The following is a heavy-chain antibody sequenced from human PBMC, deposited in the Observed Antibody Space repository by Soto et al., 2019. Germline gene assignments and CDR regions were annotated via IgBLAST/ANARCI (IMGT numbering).Heavy chain of an antibody. CDR3: ARAXTSGXHQYYFDS. V-gene: IGHV4-4*02. J-gene: IGHJ4*02. CDR1: XGSXXXXXW. Sequence: QVQLXQSGPGLVKPSETLSLTCSVSXGSXXXXXWXXWVRXSPAKGLEWIGEIYQSGGINITPSLMSRVTISIDKSKNEFSLQLTSVTSADTAIYYCARAXTSGXHQYYFDSWGQGILVTVSS. D-gene: IGHD6-19*01. CDR2: IYQSGGI.